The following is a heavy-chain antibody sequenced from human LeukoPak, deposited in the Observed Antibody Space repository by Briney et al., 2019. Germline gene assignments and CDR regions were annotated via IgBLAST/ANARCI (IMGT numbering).Heavy chain of an antibody. CDR3: AKAPYFYDSSGYSGGAFDI. D-gene: IGHD3-22*01. J-gene: IGHJ3*02. CDR1: GFTFSNYA. V-gene: IGHV3-43*02. CDR2: ISGDGGST. Sequence: GGSLRLSCAASGFTFSNYAMHWVRQAPGKGLEWVSLISGDGGSTYYADSVKGRFTISRDNSKNSLYLQMNSLRTEDTVLYYCAKAPYFYDSSGYSGGAFDIWGQGTMVTVSS.